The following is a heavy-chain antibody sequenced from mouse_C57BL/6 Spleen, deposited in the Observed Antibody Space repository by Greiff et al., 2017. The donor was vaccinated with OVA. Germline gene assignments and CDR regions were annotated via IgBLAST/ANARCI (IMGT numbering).Heavy chain of an antibody. CDR3: VRQGELPFDY. Sequence: EVQRVESGGGLVQPKGSLKLSCAASGFSFNTYAMNWVRQAPGKGLEWVARIRSKSNNYATYYADSVKDRFTISRDDSESMLYLQMNNLKTEDTAMYYCVRQGELPFDYWGQGTTLTVSS. D-gene: IGHD2-1*01. CDR1: GFSFNTYA. CDR2: IRSKSNNYAT. J-gene: IGHJ2*01. V-gene: IGHV10-1*01.